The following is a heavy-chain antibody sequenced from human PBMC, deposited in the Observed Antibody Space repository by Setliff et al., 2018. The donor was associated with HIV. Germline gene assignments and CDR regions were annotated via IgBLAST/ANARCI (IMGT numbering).Heavy chain of an antibody. V-gene: IGHV1-2*06. Sequence: GASVKVSCKASGYTFTGHYMHWVRQAPGQGLEWMGRINPNSGGTNYAKKFQGRFTMTRDTSISTAYMELSRLGSDDTAVYYCVRDIKDASGNSYLGPSPGFDDWGQGTLVTVSS. CDR1: GYTFTGHY. D-gene: IGHD3-10*01. J-gene: IGHJ4*02. CDR2: INPNSGGT. CDR3: VRDIKDASGNSYLGPSPGFDD.